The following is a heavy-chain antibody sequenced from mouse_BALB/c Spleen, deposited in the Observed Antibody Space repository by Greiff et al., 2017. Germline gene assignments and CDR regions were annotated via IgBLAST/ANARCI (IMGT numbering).Heavy chain of an antibody. CDR3: ANYHGGFAC. J-gene: IGHJ3*01. CDR2: INPNNGGT. D-gene: IGHD1-1*01. CDR1: GYTFTDYN. V-gene: IGHV1-18*01. Sequence: VHVKQSGPELVKPGASVKIPCKASGYTFTDYNMDWVKQSHGKSLEWIGDINPNNGGTIYNQKFKGKATLTVDKSSSTAYMELRSLTSEDTAVYYCANYHGGFACWGQGTLVTVSA.